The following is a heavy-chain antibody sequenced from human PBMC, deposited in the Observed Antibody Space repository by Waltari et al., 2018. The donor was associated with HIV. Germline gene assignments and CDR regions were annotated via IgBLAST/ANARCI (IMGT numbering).Heavy chain of an antibody. CDR3: ARVRDSGDYGHFDS. CDR1: GASISSSKW. V-gene: IGHV4-4*02. CDR2: IYHSGNT. D-gene: IGHD4-17*01. Sequence: QVQLQESGPGLVKPSETLSLNCTVSGASISSSKWWSWVRQSPGTGLEWLGEIYHSGNTNFNPSLNGRVTLAVDKGKRRSSLRLTSVNAADTAMYFCARVRDSGDYGHFDSWGRGTLVIVS. J-gene: IGHJ4*02.